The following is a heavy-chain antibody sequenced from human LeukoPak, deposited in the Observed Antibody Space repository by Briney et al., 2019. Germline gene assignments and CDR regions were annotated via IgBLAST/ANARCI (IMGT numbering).Heavy chain of an antibody. CDR3: AKDSDVMVRGVVNY. D-gene: IGHD3-10*01. Sequence: GGSLRLSCAGSGFTFSSYALTWVRQAPGKGLEWVSAISGSGGNTYYADSVKGRLTISRDNSKNTLYLQMNSLRAEDTAVYYCAKDSDVMVRGVVNYWGQGTLVTVSS. V-gene: IGHV3-23*01. CDR1: GFTFSSYA. CDR2: ISGSGGNT. J-gene: IGHJ4*02.